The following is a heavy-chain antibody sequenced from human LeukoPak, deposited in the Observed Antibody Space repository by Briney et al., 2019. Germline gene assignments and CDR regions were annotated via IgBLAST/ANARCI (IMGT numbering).Heavy chain of an antibody. CDR3: AREEEGNYYDSSGYEDY. CDR1: GFTFSSNW. J-gene: IGHJ4*02. Sequence: GGSLRLSWAVAGFTFSSNWMTWVRQAQGEGREWVAKIKQGGSETYYVDSVMGRFTISRDNAKNSLYLQMNSLRAEDTAVYYCAREEEGNYYDSSGYEDYWGQGTLVTVSS. D-gene: IGHD3-22*01. V-gene: IGHV3-7*01. CDR2: IKQGGSET.